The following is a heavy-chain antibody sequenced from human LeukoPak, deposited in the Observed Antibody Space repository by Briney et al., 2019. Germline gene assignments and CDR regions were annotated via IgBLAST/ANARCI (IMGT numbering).Heavy chain of an antibody. CDR1: GFTFSSYW. Sequence: GGSLRLSCAASGFTFSSYWMSWVRQTPGKGLEWVANMKQDGSEKYYVDSVKGRFTIPRDNAKNSLYLQMNSLRAEDTALYYCARDYSSGTTWDHWGQGTLVTVSS. J-gene: IGHJ4*02. CDR2: MKQDGSEK. V-gene: IGHV3-7*01. D-gene: IGHD3-10*01. CDR3: ARDYSSGTTWDH.